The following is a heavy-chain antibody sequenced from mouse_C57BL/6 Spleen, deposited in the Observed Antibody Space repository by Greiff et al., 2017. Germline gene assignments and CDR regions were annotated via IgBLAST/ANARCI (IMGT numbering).Heavy chain of an antibody. J-gene: IGHJ4*01. Sequence: VQLQQSGAELVRPGASVKLSCKASGYTFTDYYINWVKQRPGQGLEWIARIYPGSGNTYYNEKFKGKATLTAEKSSRTAYMQLSSLTSEDFAVYFGERDDELNYARDYWGQGTSVTVSS. D-gene: IGHD2-12*01. CDR3: ERDDELNYARDY. CDR2: IYPGSGNT. V-gene: IGHV1-76*01. CDR1: GYTFTDYY.